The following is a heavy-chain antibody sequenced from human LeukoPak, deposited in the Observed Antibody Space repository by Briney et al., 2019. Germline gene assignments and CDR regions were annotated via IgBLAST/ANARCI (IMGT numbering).Heavy chain of an antibody. CDR3: ARRERVETWDWFDP. D-gene: IGHD1-26*01. CDR1: GGSISSYY. CDR2: IYYSGST. V-gene: IGHV4-59*08. J-gene: IGHJ5*02. Sequence: KPSETLSLTCTVSGGSISSYYWSWIRQPPGRGLEWIGYIYYSGSTNYNPSLKSRVTISVDTSKNQFSLKLSSVTAADTAVYYCARRERVETWDWFDPWGQGTLVTVSS.